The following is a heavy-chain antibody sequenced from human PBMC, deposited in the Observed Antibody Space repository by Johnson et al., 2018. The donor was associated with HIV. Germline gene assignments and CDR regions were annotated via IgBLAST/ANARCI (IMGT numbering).Heavy chain of an antibody. J-gene: IGHJ3*02. CDR2: ISYDGSNK. D-gene: IGHD3-10*01. Sequence: QVQLVESGGGVVQPGGSLRLSCAASGFTFSSYGMHWVRQAPGKGLEWVAVISYDGSNKYYADSVKGRFTISRDNSKNTLYLQMNSLRAEDTAVYYCARMVGSGSSDAFDIWGQGTMVTVSS. V-gene: IGHV3-30*19. CDR3: ARMVGSGSSDAFDI. CDR1: GFTFSSYG.